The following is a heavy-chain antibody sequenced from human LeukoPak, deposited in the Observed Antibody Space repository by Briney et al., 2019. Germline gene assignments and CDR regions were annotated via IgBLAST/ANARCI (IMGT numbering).Heavy chain of an antibody. D-gene: IGHD2-21*01. CDR2: IYHSGST. CDR1: GYSISSGYY. J-gene: IGHJ4*02. Sequence: SETLSLTCAVSGYSISSGYYWGWIQQPPGKGLEWIGSIYHSGSTYYNPSLKSRVTISVDTSKNQFSLKLSSVTAADTAVYYCARHEHIVVVIAMIDYWGQGTLVTVSS. V-gene: IGHV4-38-2*01. CDR3: ARHEHIVVVIAMIDY.